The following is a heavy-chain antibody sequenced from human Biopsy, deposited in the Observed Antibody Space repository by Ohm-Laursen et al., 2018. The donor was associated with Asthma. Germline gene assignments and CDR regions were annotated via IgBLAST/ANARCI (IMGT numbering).Heavy chain of an antibody. V-gene: IGHV3-30-3*01. J-gene: IGHJ3*01. D-gene: IGHD3-22*01. Sequence: SLRLSCAASGFTFSSYAMHWVRQAPGKGLEWVAHVSSDGHDKYYEDSVKGRFTISRDNSRNRLYLQINRLTVEDSAVYFCARQSGQDYDDTSAFDAWGQGTKVAVSS. CDR3: ARQSGQDYDDTSAFDA. CDR2: VSSDGHDK. CDR1: GFTFSSYA.